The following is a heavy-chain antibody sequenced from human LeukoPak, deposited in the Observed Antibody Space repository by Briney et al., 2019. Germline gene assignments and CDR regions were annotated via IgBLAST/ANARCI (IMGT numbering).Heavy chain of an antibody. D-gene: IGHD6-13*01. Sequence: PGGSLRLSCAASGFTFSSYSMNWVRQAPGKGLEWVSAISGSGGSTYYADSVKGRFTISRDNSKNTLYLQMNSLRAEDTAVYYCARHIAAADPNVDYWGQGTLVTVSS. V-gene: IGHV3-23*01. CDR3: ARHIAAADPNVDY. CDR2: ISGSGGST. CDR1: GFTFSSYS. J-gene: IGHJ4*02.